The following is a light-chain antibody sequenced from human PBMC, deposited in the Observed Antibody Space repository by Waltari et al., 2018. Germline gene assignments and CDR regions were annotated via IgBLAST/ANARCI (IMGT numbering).Light chain of an antibody. J-gene: IGLJ1*01. CDR2: DVT. V-gene: IGLV2-14*03. Sequence: QSALTQPASVSGSPGQSINISCTGTSSDVGVYDSVSWYQQHPAKAPKPLIFDVTNRASGVSSRFSGSRSGNTASLTVSGLHAEDEADYYCSSYTTTNTRVFGTGTQVTVL. CDR3: SSYTTTNTRV. CDR1: SSDVGVYDS.